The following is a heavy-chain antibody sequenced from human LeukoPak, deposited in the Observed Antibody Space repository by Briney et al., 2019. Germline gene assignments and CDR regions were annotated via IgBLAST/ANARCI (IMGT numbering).Heavy chain of an antibody. CDR2: INPNSGGT. CDR1: GYTFTGYY. D-gene: IGHD5-18*01. J-gene: IGHJ4*02. CDR3: ARALNAGYSPYYFDY. Sequence: ASVKVSCKASGYTFTGYYMHWVRLAPGQGLEWMGWINPNSGGTNYAQKFQGRVTMTRDTSISTAYMELSRLRSDDTAVYYCARALNAGYSPYYFDYWGQGTLVTVSS. V-gene: IGHV1-2*02.